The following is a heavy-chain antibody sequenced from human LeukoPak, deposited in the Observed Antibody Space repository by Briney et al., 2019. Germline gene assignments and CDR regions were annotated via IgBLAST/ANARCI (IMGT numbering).Heavy chain of an antibody. CDR1: GFTFTKYW. CDR2: IKQDGSDK. D-gene: IGHD1-14*01. J-gene: IGHJ4*02. Sequence: GGFLRLSCAASGFTFTKYWMTWVRQAPGKGLEWVGNIKQDGSDKNYMDSVKGRFTISRDNTKNSVYLQMSSLRAEDTAVYYCAREVWGPEYWGQGTLVTVSS. CDR3: AREVWGPEY. V-gene: IGHV3-7*01.